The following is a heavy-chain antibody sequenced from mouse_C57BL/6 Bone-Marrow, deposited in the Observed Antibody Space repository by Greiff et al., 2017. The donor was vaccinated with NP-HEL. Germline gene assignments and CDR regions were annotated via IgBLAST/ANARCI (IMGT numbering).Heavy chain of an antibody. CDR3: ARRGREMDY. Sequence: EVQLQESGGDLVKPGGSLKLSCAASGFTFSSYGMSWVRQTPDKRLEWVATISSGGSYTYYPDSVKGRFTISRDNAKNTLYLQMSSLKSEDTAMYYCARRGREMDYWGQGTSVTVSS. V-gene: IGHV5-6*01. J-gene: IGHJ4*01. D-gene: IGHD3-3*01. CDR2: ISSGGSYT. CDR1: GFTFSSYG.